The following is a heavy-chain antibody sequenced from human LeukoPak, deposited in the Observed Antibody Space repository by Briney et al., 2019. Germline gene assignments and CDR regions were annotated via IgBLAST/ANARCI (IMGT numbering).Heavy chain of an antibody. J-gene: IGHJ6*02. V-gene: IGHV3-48*02. Sequence: TGGSLRLSCAASGFTFSSYSMDWVRQAPGKGLEWVSYISSSSSTIYYADSVKGRFTISRDNAKNSLYLQMNSLRDEDTAVYYCARVYCSSTSCYLPYYYYGMDVWGQGTTVTVSS. CDR2: ISSSSSTI. CDR1: GFTFSSYS. D-gene: IGHD2-2*01. CDR3: ARVYCSSTSCYLPYYYYGMDV.